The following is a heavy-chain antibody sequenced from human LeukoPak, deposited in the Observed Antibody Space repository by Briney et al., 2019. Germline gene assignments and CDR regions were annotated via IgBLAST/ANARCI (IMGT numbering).Heavy chain of an antibody. Sequence: SETLSLTCTVSGGSISSSSYYWSWIRQPPGKGLEWIGEINHSGSTNYNPSLKSRVTISVDTSKNQFSLKLSSVTAADTAVYYCARDRIQLWPTEGPFDYWGQGTLVTVSS. CDR3: ARDRIQLWPTEGPFDY. CDR2: INHSGST. V-gene: IGHV4-39*07. CDR1: GGSISSSSYY. J-gene: IGHJ4*02. D-gene: IGHD5-18*01.